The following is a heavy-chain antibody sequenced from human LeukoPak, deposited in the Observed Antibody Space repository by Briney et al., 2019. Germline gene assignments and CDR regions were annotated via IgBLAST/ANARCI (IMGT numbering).Heavy chain of an antibody. V-gene: IGHV5-51*01. J-gene: IGHJ4*02. Sequence: GESLEISWKGSGYSITNYWIGWVRQMPGKGVGLVGIIYPGDSDTKYTPSFQGQVTISADKSLSTAYLQWSSLKASDTAMYYCVRRDGYYGSATYYNFGYWGQGTLVTVSS. CDR2: IYPGDSDT. D-gene: IGHD3-10*01. CDR1: GYSITNYW. CDR3: VRRDGYYGSATYYNFGY.